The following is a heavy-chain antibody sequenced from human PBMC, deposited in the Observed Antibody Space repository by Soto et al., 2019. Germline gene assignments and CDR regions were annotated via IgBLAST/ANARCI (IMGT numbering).Heavy chain of an antibody. CDR3: ARAPIPTYYYDSSGYAEYFQH. CDR1: GYTFTSYD. V-gene: IGHV1-8*01. CDR2: MNPNSGNT. D-gene: IGHD3-22*01. Sequence: AASVKVSCKASGYTFTSYDINWVRQATGQGLERMGWMNPNSGNTGYAQKFQGRVTMTRNTSISTAYMELSSLRSEDTAVYYCARAPIPTYYYDSSGYAEYFQHWGQGTLVTVSS. J-gene: IGHJ1*01.